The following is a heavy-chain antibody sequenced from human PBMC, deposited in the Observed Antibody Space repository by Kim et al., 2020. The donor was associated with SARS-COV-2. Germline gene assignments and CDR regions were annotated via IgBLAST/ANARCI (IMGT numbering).Heavy chain of an antibody. J-gene: IGHJ4*02. Sequence: SVKGRFTISRDNAKNSLYLQMIGRRAEDTAVYYCARDQLHCSSTSCYIGYWGQGTLVTVSS. D-gene: IGHD2-2*02. V-gene: IGHV3-7*04. CDR3: ARDQLHCSSTSCYIGY.